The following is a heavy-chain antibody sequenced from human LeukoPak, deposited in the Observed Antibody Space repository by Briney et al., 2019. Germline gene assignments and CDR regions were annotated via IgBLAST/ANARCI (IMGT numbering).Heavy chain of an antibody. CDR1: GGSISSYY. D-gene: IGHD5-12*01. CDR3: ARSQYSEYDYEL. J-gene: IGHJ4*02. V-gene: IGHV4-59*01. Sequence: SETLSLTCTVSGGSISSYYWSWIRQPPGKGLEWIGYLYYSGSTDCNPSLKSRVTISVDTSKNQFSLKLKSVTAADTAVYYCARSQYSEYDYELWGQGTLVTVSS. CDR2: LYYSGST.